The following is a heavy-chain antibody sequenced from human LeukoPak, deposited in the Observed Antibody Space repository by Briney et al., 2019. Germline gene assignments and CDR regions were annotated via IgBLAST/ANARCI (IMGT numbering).Heavy chain of an antibody. Sequence: SVKVSCKASGGTFSSYAISWVRQAPGQGLEWMGGTIPIFGTANYAQKFQGRVTITTDESTSTAYMELSSLRSEDTAVYYCARGHRSLTVTTTRFWFDPWGQGTLVTVSS. CDR1: GGTFSSYA. V-gene: IGHV1-69*05. D-gene: IGHD4-17*01. CDR3: ARGHRSLTVTTTRFWFDP. J-gene: IGHJ5*02. CDR2: TIPIFGTA.